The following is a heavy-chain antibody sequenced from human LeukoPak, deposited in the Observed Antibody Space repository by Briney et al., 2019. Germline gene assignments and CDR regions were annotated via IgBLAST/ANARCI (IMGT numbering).Heavy chain of an antibody. J-gene: IGHJ6*02. V-gene: IGHV1-18*01. Sequence: ASAKVSCKASGYTFTSYGISWVRQAPGQGLEWMGWISAYNGNTNYAQKLQGRVTMTTDTSTSTAYMELRSLRSDDTAVYYCARDIVSWDIVVVPAAIADYYYYGMDVWGQGTTVTVSS. D-gene: IGHD2-2*01. CDR3: ARDIVSWDIVVVPAAIADYYYYGMDV. CDR1: GYTFTSYG. CDR2: ISAYNGNT.